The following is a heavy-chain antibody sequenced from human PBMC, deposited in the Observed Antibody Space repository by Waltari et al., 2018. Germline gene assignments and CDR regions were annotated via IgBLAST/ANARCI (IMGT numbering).Heavy chain of an antibody. V-gene: IGHV4-4*02. CDR2: IYHTGST. D-gene: IGHD6-19*01. CDR3: ASRAVAGNNFDY. J-gene: IGHJ4*02. Sequence: QVQLQESGPGLVKPLGTLSLTCAVPGGSLYLNNWWSWVRQAPGKGLDWIGEIYHTGSTNYNPALKSRVTISVDKSRNHFSLNLTSVTVADTALYYCASRAVAGNNFDYWGQGRLVTVSS. CDR1: GGSLYLNNW.